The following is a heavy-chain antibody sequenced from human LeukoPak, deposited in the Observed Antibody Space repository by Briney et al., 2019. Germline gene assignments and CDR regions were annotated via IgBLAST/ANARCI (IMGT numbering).Heavy chain of an antibody. V-gene: IGHV1-69*05. D-gene: IGHD3-22*01. CDR2: IIPIFGTA. J-gene: IGHJ3*02. CDR3: ASDGSSGLLDI. Sequence: SVKVSCKASGGTFSSYAISWVRQAPGQGLEWMGRIIPIFGTANYAQKFQGRVTITTDESTSTAYMELSSLRSEDMAVYYCASDGSSGLLDIWGQGTMVTVSS. CDR1: GGTFSSYA.